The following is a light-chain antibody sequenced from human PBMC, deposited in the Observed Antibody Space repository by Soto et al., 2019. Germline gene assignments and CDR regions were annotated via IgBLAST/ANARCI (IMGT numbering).Light chain of an antibody. V-gene: IGLV1-40*01. Sequence: QSVLTQPPSLSGAPGQRVTISCTGSSSNIGAGYDVHWYQKLPGTAPKLLIYGNSNRPSGVPDRFSGAKSGTSASLAITGLQAEDEADYDCQSYDSSLSGFVFGTGTKLTVL. CDR1: SSNIGAGYD. CDR3: QSYDSSLSGFV. CDR2: GNS. J-gene: IGLJ1*01.